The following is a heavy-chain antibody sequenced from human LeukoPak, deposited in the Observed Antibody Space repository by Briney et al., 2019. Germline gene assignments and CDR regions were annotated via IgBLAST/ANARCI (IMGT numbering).Heavy chain of an antibody. D-gene: IGHD2-15*01. CDR1: GGAFSDSA. CDR2: FITILGLA. J-gene: IGHJ6*02. CDR3: ASPGRGPDYYSMDV. Sequence: AVKVSFKASGGAFSDSAISWVRQAPGHGLEWMGKFITILGLANYAQKFQGRVTITADTSTSTAYMDLNNLSYEDTAVYYCASPGRGPDYYSMDVWGQGTTVTVSS. V-gene: IGHV1-69*04.